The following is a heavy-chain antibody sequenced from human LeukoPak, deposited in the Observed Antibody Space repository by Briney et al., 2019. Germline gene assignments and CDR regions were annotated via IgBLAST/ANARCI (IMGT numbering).Heavy chain of an antibody. D-gene: IGHD1/OR15-1a*01. CDR2: IYYSGST. CDR1: GGSISSYY. V-gene: IGHV4-59*01. Sequence: TSETLSLTCTVSGGSISSYYWSWIRQPPGGGLEWIGYIYYSGSTNYNPSLKSRVTISVDTSKNQFSLKLSSVTAADTAVYYCARDRRNRRWFDPWGQGTLVTVSS. J-gene: IGHJ5*02. CDR3: ARDRRNRRWFDP.